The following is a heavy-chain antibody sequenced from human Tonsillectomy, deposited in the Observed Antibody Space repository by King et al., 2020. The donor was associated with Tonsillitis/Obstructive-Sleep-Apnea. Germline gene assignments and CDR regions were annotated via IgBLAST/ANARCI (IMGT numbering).Heavy chain of an antibody. V-gene: IGHV3-48*03. Sequence: VQLVESGGGLVQPGGSLRLSCAASGFTFRSYEMNWVRQAPGKGLEWVSYISSSGSTIYYADSVKGRFTISRDNAKNSLYLQMNSLRAEDTAVYYCASAYSGSYYYYFDFWGQGTLVTVSS. CDR2: ISSSGSTI. J-gene: IGHJ4*02. D-gene: IGHD1-26*01. CDR1: GFTFRSYE. CDR3: ASAYSGSYYYYFDF.